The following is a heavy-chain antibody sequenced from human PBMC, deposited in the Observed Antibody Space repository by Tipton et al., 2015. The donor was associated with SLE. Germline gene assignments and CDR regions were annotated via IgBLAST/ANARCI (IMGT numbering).Heavy chain of an antibody. CDR2: IYTSGNT. CDR3: ARNLGPEWMATKRGYFDL. D-gene: IGHD5-24*01. Sequence: TLSLTCTVSGGSISSYYWNWIRQPPGKGLEWIGYIYTSGNTYYNPSLKTRVTISVDTSKNQFSLKLSSVTAADTAVYYCARNLGPEWMATKRGYFDLWGRGTLVSVSS. CDR1: GGSISSYY. V-gene: IGHV4-4*09. J-gene: IGHJ2*01.